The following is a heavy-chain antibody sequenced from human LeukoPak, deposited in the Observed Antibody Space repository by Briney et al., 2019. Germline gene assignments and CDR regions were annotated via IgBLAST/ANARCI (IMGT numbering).Heavy chain of an antibody. CDR2: ISAYNGNT. CDR3: ARELYYYDSSGPYGMDV. CDR1: GYTFTSYG. J-gene: IGHJ6*02. V-gene: IGHV1-18*01. D-gene: IGHD3-22*01. Sequence: GASVKVSCKASGYTFTSYGISWVRQAPGQGLEWMGWISAYNGNTNYAQKLQGRVTMTTDTSTSTAYMELRSLRSDDTAVYYCARELYYYDSSGPYGMDVWGQGTTVTVSS.